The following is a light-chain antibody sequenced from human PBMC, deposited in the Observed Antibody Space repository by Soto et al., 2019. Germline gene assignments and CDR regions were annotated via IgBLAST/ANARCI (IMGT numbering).Light chain of an antibody. CDR1: SSDVGSYNL. Sequence: DLTQPASVSGSPGQSITISCTGTSSDVGSYNLVSWYQQHPGKAPKLMIYEVSKRPSGVSNRFSGSKSGNTASLTISGLQAEDEADYYCCSYAGSSTFYVFGTGTRSPS. V-gene: IGLV2-23*02. CDR3: CSYAGSSTFYV. CDR2: EVS. J-gene: IGLJ1*01.